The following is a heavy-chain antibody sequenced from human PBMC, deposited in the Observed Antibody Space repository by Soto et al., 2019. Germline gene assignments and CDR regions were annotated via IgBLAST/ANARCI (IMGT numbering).Heavy chain of an antibody. D-gene: IGHD1-26*01. CDR2: VNHSGSA. V-gene: IGHV4-34*01. Sequence: QVQLQQWGAGLLKPSETLSLTCAVYGGSFSGYYWNWIRQPPGKGLEWIGEVNHSGSASYNPSLKSRVTTSIDTSKNQFSLKLSSVTAADTAVYYCARRRWAVTFDLWGQGTVVTVSS. CDR3: ARRRWAVTFDL. CDR1: GGSFSGYY. J-gene: IGHJ3*01.